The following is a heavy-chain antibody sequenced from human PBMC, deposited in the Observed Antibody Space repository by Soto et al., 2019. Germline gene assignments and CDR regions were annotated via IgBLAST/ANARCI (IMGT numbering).Heavy chain of an antibody. Sequence: WGSLRLSCAASGFTFINYAIHFVRHSAVKGLEWVAVISYDGSKKFYADSVKGRFTISRDSSKNTVYLQINSLRLEDSAVYYCARGTTVTTPNYFDMNVWGQGTTVTVSS. V-gene: IGHV3-30-3*01. D-gene: IGHD4-4*01. CDR3: ARGTTVTTPNYFDMNV. J-gene: IGHJ6*02. CDR2: ISYDGSKK. CDR1: GFTFINYA.